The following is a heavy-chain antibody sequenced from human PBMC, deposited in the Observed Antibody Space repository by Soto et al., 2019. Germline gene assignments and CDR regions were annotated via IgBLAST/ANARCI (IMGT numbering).Heavy chain of an antibody. CDR2: AITTSSVL. CDR1: GVNAFG. Sequence: QVQLVQSGAEVKKPGSSVTVSCKDHGVNAFGFGWVRVAHGHGPEWLGGAITTSSVLNYGSSVHGRVPISTDPSTGSASMELRTLTSGDTVVYCRATAFCGEDCFSTRYLLLWGQGTLVSVTS. D-gene: IGHD2-21*02. V-gene: IGHV1-69*05. CDR3: ATAFCGEDCFSTRYLLL. J-gene: IGHJ4*02.